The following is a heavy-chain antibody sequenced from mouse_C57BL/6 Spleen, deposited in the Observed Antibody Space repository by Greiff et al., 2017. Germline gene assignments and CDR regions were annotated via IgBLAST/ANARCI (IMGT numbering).Heavy chain of an antibody. D-gene: IGHD1-1*01. CDR2: IYPRSGNT. CDR3: ARWYGSTSFDY. Sequence: QVQLQQSGAELARPGASVKLSCKASGYTFTSYGISWVKQRTGQGLEWIGEIYPRSGNTYYNEKFKGKATLSADKSSSTAYMELRSQTSEDYAVYFCARWYGSTSFDYWGQGTTRTVSS. J-gene: IGHJ2*01. V-gene: IGHV1-81*01. CDR1: GYTFTSYG.